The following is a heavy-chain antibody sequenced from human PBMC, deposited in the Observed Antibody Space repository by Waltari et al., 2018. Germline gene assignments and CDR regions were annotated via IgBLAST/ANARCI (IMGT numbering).Heavy chain of an antibody. V-gene: IGHV4-61*02. CDR3: ARDLRYFDWLLPHYYYYGMDV. J-gene: IGHJ6*02. CDR1: GGSISRGSYY. D-gene: IGHD3-9*01. Sequence: QVQLQESGPGLVKPSQTLSLTCTVSGGSISRGSYYWCWIRQPAGKGLEWIGRIYTSGSTNYNPSLKSRVTISVDTSKNQFSLKLSSVTAADTAVYYCARDLRYFDWLLPHYYYYGMDVWGQGTTVTVSS. CDR2: IYTSGST.